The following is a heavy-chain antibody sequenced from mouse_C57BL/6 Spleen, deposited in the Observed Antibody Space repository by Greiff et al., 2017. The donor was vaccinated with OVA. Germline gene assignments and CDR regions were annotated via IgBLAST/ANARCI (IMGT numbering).Heavy chain of an antibody. CDR1: GYTFTSYG. CDR3: ARDGSKPYYAMDY. Sequence: QVQLQQSGAELARPGASVKLSCKASGYTFTSYGISWVKQSTGQGLEWIGEIYPRSGNTYYNEKFKGKATLTADKSSSTAYMELRSLTSEDSAVYFCARDGSKPYYAMDYWGQGTSVTVSS. CDR2: IYPRSGNT. V-gene: IGHV1-81*01. J-gene: IGHJ4*01. D-gene: IGHD1-1*01.